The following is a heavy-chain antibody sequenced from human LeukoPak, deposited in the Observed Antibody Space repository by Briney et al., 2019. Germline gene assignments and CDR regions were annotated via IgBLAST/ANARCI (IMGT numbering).Heavy chain of an antibody. V-gene: IGHV3-48*04. CDR2: ISSSGSVI. Sequence: GGSLRLSCAASGFIFSAYTMNRVRQAPGKGLEWLSLISSSGSVISSDSVKGRFTISRDNAKNSLYLQMNSLRVDDTAVYYCASRPYDFWGGPFDYWGQGALVTVSS. CDR3: ASRPYDFWGGPFDY. J-gene: IGHJ4*02. CDR1: GFIFSAYT. D-gene: IGHD3-3*01.